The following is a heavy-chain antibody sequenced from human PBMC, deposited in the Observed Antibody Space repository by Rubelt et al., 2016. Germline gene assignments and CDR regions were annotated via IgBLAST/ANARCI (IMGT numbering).Heavy chain of an antibody. Sequence: QVQLVQSGAEVKKPGASVKVSCKASGYTFTSYGISWVRQAPGQGLEWHGWISAYNGTTNYAQSVQGRITMTTDTATSTAYMELRSLRADDTAVYYCASGGIAARLCDYWGQGTLVTVSS. J-gene: IGHJ4*02. D-gene: IGHD6-6*01. CDR1: GYTFTSYG. CDR3: ASGGIAARLCDY. CDR2: ISAYNGTT. V-gene: IGHV1-18*01.